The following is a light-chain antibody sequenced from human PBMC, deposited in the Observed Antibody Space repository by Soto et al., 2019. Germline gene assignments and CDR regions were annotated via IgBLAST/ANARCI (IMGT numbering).Light chain of an antibody. V-gene: IGLV1-44*01. CDR2: KTD. CDR1: HSNIGTKA. CDR3: ASWDDSLNGVV. Sequence: QSVLTQPPSASGTPGQRVTISCSGSHSNIGTKAVKWFQQVPGAAPKSLIYKTDQRPSGVPDRFSGSKSGTSASLAISGLQPEDGADYYCASWDDSLNGVVFGGGTKVTVL. J-gene: IGLJ3*02.